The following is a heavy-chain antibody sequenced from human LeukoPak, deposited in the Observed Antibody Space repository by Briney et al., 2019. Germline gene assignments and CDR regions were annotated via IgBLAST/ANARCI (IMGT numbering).Heavy chain of an antibody. CDR3: ANNYYGSDTPYGE. V-gene: IGHV3-30*04. D-gene: IGHD3-10*01. CDR1: GFTFSSYA. Sequence: GRSLRLSCAASGFTFSSYAMHWVRQAPGKGLEWVAVISYDGSNKYYADSVKGRFTISRDNSKNTLYLQMNSLRAEDTAVYYCANNYYGSDTPYGEWGQGTLVTVSS. CDR2: ISYDGSNK. J-gene: IGHJ4*02.